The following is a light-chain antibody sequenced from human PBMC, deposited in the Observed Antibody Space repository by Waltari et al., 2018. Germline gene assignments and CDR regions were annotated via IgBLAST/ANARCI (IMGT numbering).Light chain of an antibody. Sequence: DIVMTQSPESLAVSLGDRATINCKSSESVLYSSNNKNHLAWYQQKPGQPPKFLLYCASTRESGVPDRFSGSGSETDFTLTVTSLQAEDVAVYYCQQYYNTPLTFGGGTKVEIK. V-gene: IGKV4-1*01. CDR1: ESVLYSSNNKNH. CDR2: CAS. J-gene: IGKJ4*01. CDR3: QQYYNTPLT.